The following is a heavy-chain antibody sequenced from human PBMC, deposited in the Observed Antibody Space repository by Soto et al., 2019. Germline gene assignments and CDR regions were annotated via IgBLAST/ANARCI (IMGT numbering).Heavy chain of an antibody. CDR3: ARGGASSKWLDP. J-gene: IGHJ5*02. CDR1: GDSVNTFF. V-gene: IGHV4-59*02. D-gene: IGHD3-10*01. Sequence: SETLSLTCTVSGDSVNTFFWSWIRQPPGQGLELIGFIYDGGSTNYNPSFKSRVTISLDTSKNQFFLQLSSVTAADTAVYYCARGGASSKWLDPWGQGTLVTVSS. CDR2: IYDGGST.